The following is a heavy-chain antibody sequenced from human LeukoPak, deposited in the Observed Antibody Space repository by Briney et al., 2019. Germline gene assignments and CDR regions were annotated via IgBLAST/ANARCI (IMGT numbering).Heavy chain of an antibody. D-gene: IGHD1-1*01. Sequence: SETPSLTCTVSGGSISSQYWSWIRQPPGKGLEWIGYSYYTGSTNYNPSLKSRVTISVDTSKNQFSLRLSSVTAADTAVYYCARLERRQEAFDIWGQGTMVTVSS. CDR2: SYYTGST. CDR1: GGSISSQY. J-gene: IGHJ3*02. V-gene: IGHV4-59*08. CDR3: ARLERRQEAFDI.